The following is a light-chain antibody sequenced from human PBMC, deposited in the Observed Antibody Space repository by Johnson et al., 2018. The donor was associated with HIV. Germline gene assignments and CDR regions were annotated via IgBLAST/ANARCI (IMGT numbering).Light chain of an antibody. J-gene: IGLJ1*01. CDR2: DNN. CDR1: SSNIGNNY. CDR3: GTWDSSLSAYV. V-gene: IGLV1-51*01. Sequence: QPPSVSAAPGQKVTISCSGRSSNIGNNYVSWYQQLPGTAPKLLIYDNNKRPSGIPDRFSGSKSGTSATLGITGLQTGDEAYYYCGTWDSSLSAYVFGTGTKVTVL.